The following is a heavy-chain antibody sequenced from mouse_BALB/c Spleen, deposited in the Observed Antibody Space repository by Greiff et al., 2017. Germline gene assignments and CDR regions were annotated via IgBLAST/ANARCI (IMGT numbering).Heavy chain of an antibody. V-gene: IGHV4-1*02. CDR3: ARPVNYGNYDAMDY. CDR2: INPDSSTI. J-gene: IGHJ4*01. Sequence: EVQLQESGGGLVQPGGSLKLSCAASGFDFSRYWMSWVRQAPGKGLEWIGEINPDSSTINYTPSLKDKFIISRDNAKNTLYLQMSKVRSEDTALYYCARPVNYGNYDAMDYWGQGTSVTVSS. CDR1: GFDFSRYW. D-gene: IGHD2-1*01.